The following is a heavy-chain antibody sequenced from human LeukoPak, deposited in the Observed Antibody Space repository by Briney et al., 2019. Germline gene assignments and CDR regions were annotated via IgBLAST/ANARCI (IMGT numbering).Heavy chain of an antibody. CDR2: IYHSGST. CDR3: ARSYYDSSGYYHTDAFDI. J-gene: IGHJ3*02. Sequence: SQTPSLTCAVSGGSISSGGYSWSWIRQPPGKGLEWIGYIYHSGSTYYNPSLKSRVTISVDRSKNQFSLKLSSVTAADTAVYYCARSYYDSSGYYHTDAFDIWGQGTMVTVSS. V-gene: IGHV4-30-2*01. D-gene: IGHD3-22*01. CDR1: GGSISSGGYS.